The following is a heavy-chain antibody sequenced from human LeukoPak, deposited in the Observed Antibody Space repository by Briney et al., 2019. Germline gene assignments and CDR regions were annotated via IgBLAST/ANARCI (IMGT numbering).Heavy chain of an antibody. V-gene: IGHV3-7*02. D-gene: IGHD2-21*01. Sequence: PGGSLRLSCAASGFTFSSYWMSWVRQAPGKGLEWVATINQDGSQENYVDSVKGRFTISRDNAKNSLSLQMNTLTVDGTAVYYCARSLWPEDFWGQGTLVTVSS. CDR2: INQDGSQE. CDR3: ARSLWPEDF. CDR1: GFTFSSYW. J-gene: IGHJ4*02.